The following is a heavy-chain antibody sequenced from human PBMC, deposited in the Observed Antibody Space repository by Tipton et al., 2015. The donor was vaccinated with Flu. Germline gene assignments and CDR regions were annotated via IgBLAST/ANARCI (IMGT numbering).Heavy chain of an antibody. CDR1: GGSFSGYY. D-gene: IGHD5-24*01. CDR3: ARGLDFGYNSPFDY. CDR2: INHSGST. Sequence: TLSLTCAVYGGSFSGYYWSWIRQPPGKGLEWIGEINHSGSTNYNPSLKSRVTISVDTTKNQFSLKLSSVTAADTAVYYCARGLDFGYNSPFDYWGQGTLVTVSS. J-gene: IGHJ4*02. V-gene: IGHV4-34*01.